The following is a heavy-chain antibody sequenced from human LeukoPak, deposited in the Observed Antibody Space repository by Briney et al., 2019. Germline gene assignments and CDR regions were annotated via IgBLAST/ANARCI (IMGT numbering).Heavy chain of an antibody. CDR3: ARDSRWTATTVTYFDY. Sequence: GGSLRLSCAASGFTFSSYWMTWVRQAPGKGLEWVANIKQDGSEKYYVDSVRGRFTISRDNTKNSLYLQMNSLRAEDTAVYYCARDSRWTATTVTYFDYWGQGTLVTVSS. CDR1: GFTFSSYW. V-gene: IGHV3-7*01. J-gene: IGHJ4*02. CDR2: IKQDGSEK. D-gene: IGHD4-17*01.